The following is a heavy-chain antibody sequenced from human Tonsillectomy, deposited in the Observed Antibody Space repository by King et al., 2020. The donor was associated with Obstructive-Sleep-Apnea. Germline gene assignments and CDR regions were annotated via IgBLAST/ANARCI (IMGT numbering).Heavy chain of an antibody. D-gene: IGHD3-10*01. J-gene: IGHJ3*02. CDR1: GYSFTSYW. V-gene: IGHV5-10-1*01. Sequence: QLVQSGAEVKKPGESLRISCKGSGYSFTSYWISWVRQMPGKGLEWMGRIDPSDSYTNYSPSFQGHVTISADKSISTAYLQWSSLKASDTAMYYCARHSPMVRGLMGSDAFDIWGQGTMVTVSS. CDR2: IDPSDSYT. CDR3: ARHSPMVRGLMGSDAFDI.